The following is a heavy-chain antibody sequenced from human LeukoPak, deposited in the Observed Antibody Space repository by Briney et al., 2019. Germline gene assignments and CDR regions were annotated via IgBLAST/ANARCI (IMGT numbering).Heavy chain of an antibody. CDR3: ARPYYYGSGSPKFNWFDP. Sequence: ASVKVSCKASGYTFTSYAMHWVRQAPGQRLEWMGWINAGNGNTKYSQKFRGRVTITRDTSASTAYMELSSLRSEDTAVYYCARPYYYGSGSPKFNWFDPWGQGTLVTVSS. D-gene: IGHD3-10*01. V-gene: IGHV1-3*01. CDR1: GYTFTSYA. CDR2: INAGNGNT. J-gene: IGHJ5*02.